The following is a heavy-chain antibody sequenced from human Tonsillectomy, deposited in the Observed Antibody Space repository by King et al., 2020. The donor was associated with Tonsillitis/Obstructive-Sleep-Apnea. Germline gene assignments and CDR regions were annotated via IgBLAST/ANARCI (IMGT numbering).Heavy chain of an antibody. CDR2: IIPMLGIP. Sequence: VQLVQSGAELRKPGSSVKVSCKASGGTFSSYAISWVRQAPGQGLEWMGGIIPMLGIPNYAQKFQGRVTITADKSTSTAYMELSSLRSEDTAFYYFARTYCSGGSCFWGWFDPWGQGTLVTVSS. J-gene: IGHJ5*02. V-gene: IGHV1-69*10. CDR1: GGTFSSYA. D-gene: IGHD2-15*01. CDR3: ARTYCSGGSCFWGWFDP.